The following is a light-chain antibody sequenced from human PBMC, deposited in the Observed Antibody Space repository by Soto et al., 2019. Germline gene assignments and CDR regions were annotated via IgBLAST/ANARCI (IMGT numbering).Light chain of an antibody. Sequence: LTQPASVSGTPGQTVTISCSGSTXNIGSNPVNWYQQLPGTAPRLLISTNNQRPSGVPDRFSGSRSGTSASLAISGLQSEDEADYYCAAWDDRLNGPSYVFGTGTKVTVL. J-gene: IGLJ1*01. V-gene: IGLV1-44*01. CDR2: TNN. CDR1: TXNIGSNP. CDR3: AAWDDRLNGPSYV.